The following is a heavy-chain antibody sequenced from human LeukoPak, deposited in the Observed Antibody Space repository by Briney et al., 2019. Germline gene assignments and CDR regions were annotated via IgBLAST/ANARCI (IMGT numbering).Heavy chain of an antibody. D-gene: IGHD6-19*01. V-gene: IGHV1-46*01. CDR3: ARDQGSSGWSDFDY. J-gene: IGHJ4*02. CDR1: GGTFSSYA. CDR2: INPSGGST. Sequence: GASVKVSCKASGGTFSSYAISWVRQAPGQGLEWMGIINPSGGSTSYAQKFQGRVTMTRDTSINTAFMELSSLIFDDTAVYYCARDQGSSGWSDFDYWGQGTLVTVSS.